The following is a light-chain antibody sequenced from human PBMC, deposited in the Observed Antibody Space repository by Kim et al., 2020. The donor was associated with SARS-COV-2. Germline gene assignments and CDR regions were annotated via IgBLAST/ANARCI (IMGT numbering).Light chain of an antibody. CDR1: SSDVGFCNY. V-gene: IGLV2-14*03. J-gene: IGLJ3*02. Sequence: GQSITIPCTGTSSDVGFCNYVSWYQQHPGKAPKLMIYDVSNRPSGVSNRFSGSKSGNTASLTVSGLQAEDEAGYFCSSYTTSSTWVFGGGTKVTVL. CDR2: DVS. CDR3: SSYTTSSTWV.